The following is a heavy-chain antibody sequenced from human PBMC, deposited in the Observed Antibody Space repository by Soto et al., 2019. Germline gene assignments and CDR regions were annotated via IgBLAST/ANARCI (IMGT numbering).Heavy chain of an antibody. D-gene: IGHD3-22*01. CDR1: GDSINSVDYY. J-gene: IGHJ4*02. V-gene: IGHV4-30-4*01. Sequence: PSETLALTCTVSGDSINSVDYYWSWLRLPPGKGLEWIGYIYYSRSDYYNPSLGRRATITIDTSRNQFSLNLLSVTAADTAVYYCARVVQFYDSSGYSFYYFDYWGQGALVTVSS. CDR2: IYYSRSD. CDR3: ARVVQFYDSSGYSFYYFDY.